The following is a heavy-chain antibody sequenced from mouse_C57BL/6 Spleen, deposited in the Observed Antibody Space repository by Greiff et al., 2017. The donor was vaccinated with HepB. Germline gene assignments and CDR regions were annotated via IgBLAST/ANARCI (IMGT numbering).Heavy chain of an antibody. Sequence: EVQLQQSGPVLVKPGASVKMSCKASGYTFTDYYMNWVKQSHGKSLEWIGVINPYNGGTSYNQKFKGKATLTVDKSSSTAYMELHSLTSEDSAVYYCARASWYFDVWGTGTTVTVSS. J-gene: IGHJ1*03. CDR1: GYTFTDYY. CDR3: ARASWYFDV. CDR2: INPYNGGT. D-gene: IGHD6-1*01. V-gene: IGHV1-19*01.